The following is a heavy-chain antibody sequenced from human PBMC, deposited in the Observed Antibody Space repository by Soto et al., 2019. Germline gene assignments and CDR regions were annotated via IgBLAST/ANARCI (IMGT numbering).Heavy chain of an antibody. CDR3: ARGGIAAAGTFTFDY. Sequence: KPSQTLSLTCAISGDSVSSNSAAWNWTRQSPSRGLEWLGRTYYRSKWYNDYAVSVKSRITINPDTSKNQFSLQLNSVTPEDTAVYYCARGGIAAAGTFTFDYWGQGTLVTVSS. V-gene: IGHV6-1*01. CDR1: GDSVSSNSAA. CDR2: TYYRSKWYN. D-gene: IGHD6-13*01. J-gene: IGHJ4*02.